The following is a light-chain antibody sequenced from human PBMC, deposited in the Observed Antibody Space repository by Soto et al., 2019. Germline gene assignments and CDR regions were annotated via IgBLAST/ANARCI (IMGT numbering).Light chain of an antibody. CDR1: QSVGTN. J-gene: IGKJ4*01. CDR3: QQYKNWPPLT. V-gene: IGKV3-15*01. Sequence: EVVMTQSPATLSVSPGERATLSCRASQSVGTNLAWYQQKPGQAPRLLIYDASTRATGITATFSGSGSGTEFTLTISSLQSEDFAIYYCQQYKNWPPLTVGGGTKVEIK. CDR2: DAS.